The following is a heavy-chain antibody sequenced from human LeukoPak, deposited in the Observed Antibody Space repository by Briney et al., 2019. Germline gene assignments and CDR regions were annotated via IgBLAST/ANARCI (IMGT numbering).Heavy chain of an antibody. J-gene: IGHJ4*02. CDR2: ISSSSSYI. CDR1: GFTFSSYS. V-gene: IGHV3-21*01. CDR3: ARGYSSSWDIDY. D-gene: IGHD6-13*01. Sequence: GGSLRLSCAASGFTFSSYSMNWVRQAPRKGLEWVSSISSSSSYIYYADSVKGRFTISRDNAKNSLYLQMNSLRAEDTAVYYCARGYSSSWDIDYWGQGTLVTVSS.